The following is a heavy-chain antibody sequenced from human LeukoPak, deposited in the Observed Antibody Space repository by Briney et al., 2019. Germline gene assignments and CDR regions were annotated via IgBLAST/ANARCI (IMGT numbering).Heavy chain of an antibody. CDR1: GGSISSYY. CDR2: IYYSGST. CDR3: ARHQMRYSYGTLFDY. J-gene: IGHJ4*02. D-gene: IGHD5-18*01. Sequence: SETLSLTCTVSGGSISSYYWSWIRHPPGKGLEWIGFIYYSGSTYYNPSLKSRVTISVDTSKNQFSLRLSSVTATDTAEYFCARHQMRYSYGTLFDYWGQGTLVTVSS. V-gene: IGHV4-59*08.